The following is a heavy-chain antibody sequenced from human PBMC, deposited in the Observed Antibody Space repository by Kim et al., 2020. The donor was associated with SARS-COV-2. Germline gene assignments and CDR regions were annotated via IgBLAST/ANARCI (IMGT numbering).Heavy chain of an antibody. CDR1: GFTFSSYG. D-gene: IGHD2-2*01. J-gene: IGHJ3*02. CDR3: ARGVGKYQLMRSAFDI. V-gene: IGHV3-33*05. Sequence: GGSLRLSCAASGFTFSSYGMHWVRQAPGKGLEWVAVISYDGSNKYYADSVKGRFTIYRDNSKNTLYLQMNSLRAEDTAVYYCARGVGKYQLMRSAFDIWGQGTMVTVSS. CDR2: ISYDGSNK.